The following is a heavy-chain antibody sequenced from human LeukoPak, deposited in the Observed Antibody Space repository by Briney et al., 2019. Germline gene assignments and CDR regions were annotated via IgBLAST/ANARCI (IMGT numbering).Heavy chain of an antibody. D-gene: IGHD6-19*01. CDR3: ARVGSSGWFDGDWFDP. CDR2: INPNSGGT. J-gene: IGHJ5*02. V-gene: IGHV1-2*04. CDR1: GYTFTGYY. Sequence: GASVKVSCTASGYTFTGYYMHWVRQAPGQGLEWMGWINPNSGGTNYAQKFQGWVTMTRDTSISTAYMELSRLRSDDTAVYYCARVGSSGWFDGDWFDPWGQGTLVTVSS.